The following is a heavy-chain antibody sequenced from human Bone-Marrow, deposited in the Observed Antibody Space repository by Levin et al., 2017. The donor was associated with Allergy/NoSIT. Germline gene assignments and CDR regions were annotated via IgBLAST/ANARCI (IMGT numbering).Heavy chain of an antibody. CDR3: ARDCSSTSCYAGGGAFDY. CDR2: INPNSGGT. V-gene: IGHV1-2*06. J-gene: IGHJ4*02. D-gene: IGHD2-2*01. CDR1: GYTFTGYY. Sequence: ASVKVSCKASGYTFTGYYMHWVRQAPGQGLEWMGRINPNSGGTNYAQKFQGRVTMTRDTSISTAYMELSRLRSDDTAVYYCARDCSSTSCYAGGGAFDYWGQGTLVTVSS.